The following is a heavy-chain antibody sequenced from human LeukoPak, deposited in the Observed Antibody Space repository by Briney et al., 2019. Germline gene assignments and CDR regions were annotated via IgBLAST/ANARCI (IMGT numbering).Heavy chain of an antibody. CDR1: GFTFSSYW. J-gene: IGHJ3*02. D-gene: IGHD2-15*01. Sequence: GGSLRLSCAASGFTFSSYWMHWVRQAPGKGLVWVSRINSDGSSTSYADSVKGRFTISRDNAKNTLYLQMNSLRAEDTSEYYCARSRRYSGDAFDIWGQGTMVTVSS. CDR2: INSDGSST. V-gene: IGHV3-74*01. CDR3: ARSRRYSGDAFDI.